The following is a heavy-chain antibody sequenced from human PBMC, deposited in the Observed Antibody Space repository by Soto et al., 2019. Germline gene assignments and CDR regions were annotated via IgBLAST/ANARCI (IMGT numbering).Heavy chain of an antibody. V-gene: IGHV3-15*07. CDR1: GFTFSNAW. CDR3: TTATIFGCFIISYYYHYRLAF. CDR2: IKSKTDGGTT. J-gene: IGHJ6*02. Sequence: GGSLRLSCAASGFTFSNAWMNWVRQAPGKGLEWVGRIKSKTDGGTTDYAAPVKGRFTISRDDSKNTLYLQMNSLKTEDTAVYYCTTATIFGCFIISYYYHYRLAFCGQGTTVPGSS. D-gene: IGHD3-3*01.